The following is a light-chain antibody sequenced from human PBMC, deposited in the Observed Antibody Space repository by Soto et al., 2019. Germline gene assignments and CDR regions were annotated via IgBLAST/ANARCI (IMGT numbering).Light chain of an antibody. CDR3: SSYTSSSTPL. CDR1: SSDVGGYNY. J-gene: IGLJ2*01. CDR2: EVS. Sequence: QSVLTQPASVSGSPGRSITISCTGTSSDVGGYNYVSWYQQYPGKAPKLMIYEVSNRPSGVSNRFSGSKSGNTASLTISGLQAEDEADYYCSSYTSSSTPLFGGGTKLTVL. V-gene: IGLV2-14*01.